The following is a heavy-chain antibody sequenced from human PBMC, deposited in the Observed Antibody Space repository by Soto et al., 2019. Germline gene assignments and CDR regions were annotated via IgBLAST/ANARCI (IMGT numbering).Heavy chain of an antibody. D-gene: IGHD1-7*01. J-gene: IGHJ6*03. CDR1: GFTFSSYS. Sequence: GGSLRLSCAASGFTFSSYSMNWVRQAPGKGLEWVSSISSSSSYIYYADSVKGRFTISRDNAKNSLYLQMNSLRAEDTAVYYCARAPGGTTVSYYYYYYYMAVWGKGTTVTVSS. CDR3: ARAPGGTTVSYYYYYYYMAV. CDR2: ISSSSSYI. V-gene: IGHV3-21*01.